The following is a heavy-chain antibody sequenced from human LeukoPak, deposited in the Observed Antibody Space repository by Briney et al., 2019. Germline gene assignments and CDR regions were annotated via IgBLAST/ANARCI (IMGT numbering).Heavy chain of an antibody. CDR2: IIPIFGTA. D-gene: IGHD2-21*02. Sequence: SVKVSCKASGGTFSSYAISWVLQAPGQGLEWMGRIIPIFGTANYAQKFQGRVTITTDESTSTAYMELSSLRSEDTAVYYCASLTPLYCGGDCFGFDAFDIWGQGTMVTVSS. V-gene: IGHV1-69*05. CDR1: GGTFSSYA. J-gene: IGHJ3*02. CDR3: ASLTPLYCGGDCFGFDAFDI.